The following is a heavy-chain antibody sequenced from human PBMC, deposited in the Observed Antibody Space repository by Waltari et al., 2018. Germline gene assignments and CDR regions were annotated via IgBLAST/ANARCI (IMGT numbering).Heavy chain of an antibody. CDR3: AVLVATNDDPLDI. Sequence: DVQVVQAGAGVKKPGATGKSSCKGSGYTINDFYMHWLQQGPGHGLQWVGLVDPENGKSVQAVNCKGRVTMNAYTSTDTVYMELRSLRSDDTSLYYCAVLVATNDDPLDIWGQGTVVTVSS. CDR2: VDPENGKS. D-gene: IGHD5-12*01. CDR1: GYTINDFY. J-gene: IGHJ3*02. V-gene: IGHV1-69-2*01.